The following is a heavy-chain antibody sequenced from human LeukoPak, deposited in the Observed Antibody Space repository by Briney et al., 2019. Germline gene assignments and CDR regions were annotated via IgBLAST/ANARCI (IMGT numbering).Heavy chain of an antibody. CDR2: MNLNNGRT. CDR1: GYTSTNFD. CDR3: GRGYARDV. V-gene: IGHV1-8*01. Sequence: GASVKVSCKASGYTSTNFDINWVRQATGQGLEWMGWMNLNNGRTGYRQEFQGRVTMTTNTSIITAYMELSSLRSEDTAVYYCGRGYARDVWGQGTTVTVSS. J-gene: IGHJ6*02.